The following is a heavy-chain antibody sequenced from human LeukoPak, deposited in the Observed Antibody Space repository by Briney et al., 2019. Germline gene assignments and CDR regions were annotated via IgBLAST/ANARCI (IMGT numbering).Heavy chain of an antibody. J-gene: IGHJ4*02. CDR1: GFTFSTYT. CDR2: ISYDGSDK. D-gene: IGHD5-12*01. CDR3: ARGVATVDS. Sequence: GGSLRLSCAASGFTFSTYTMHWVRQAPGKGLEWVAVISYDGSDKYYADSVKGRFTVSRDNSNNTVYVQMNSLRPEDTAVYYCARGVATVDSWGQGTLVTVSS. V-gene: IGHV3-30-3*01.